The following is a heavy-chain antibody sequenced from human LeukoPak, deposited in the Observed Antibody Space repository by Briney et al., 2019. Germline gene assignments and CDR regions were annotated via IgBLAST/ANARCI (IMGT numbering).Heavy chain of an antibody. CDR2: VSGSGDST. D-gene: IGHD3-10*01. J-gene: IGHJ4*02. Sequence: GGSLRLSCAASVISFISYAMNWVRQAPGKGLEWVSGVSGSGDSTYYADSVKGRFTISRDNSKNALYLEMNSLRAEDTAVYYCAKVYDYSSGRFYSAIDYWGRGTLVTVSS. CDR1: VISFISYA. CDR3: AKVYDYSSGRFYSAIDY. V-gene: IGHV3-23*01.